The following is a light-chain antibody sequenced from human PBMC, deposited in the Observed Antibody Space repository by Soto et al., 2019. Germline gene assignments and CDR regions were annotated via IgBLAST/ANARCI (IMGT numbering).Light chain of an antibody. CDR2: GAS. V-gene: IGKV3-15*01. CDR1: QTISSN. Sequence: EIVMTQSPATLSVSPGERATLSCRASQTISSNLAWYQQKPGQAPRLLIHGASTRATGFPARFSGSGSGTEFTLTITSLQSEDFAVYYCQQYHNWPPQYTFGQGTQLQIK. J-gene: IGKJ2*01. CDR3: QQYHNWPPQYT.